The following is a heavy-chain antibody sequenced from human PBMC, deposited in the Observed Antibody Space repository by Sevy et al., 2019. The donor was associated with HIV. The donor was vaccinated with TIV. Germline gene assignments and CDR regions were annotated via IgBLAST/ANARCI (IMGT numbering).Heavy chain of an antibody. CDR3: AILGVDCVSTNCYGMRSLSFDF. J-gene: IGHJ4*02. CDR1: GFTFSSFA. Sequence: GGSLRLSCAASGFTFSSFAMHWVRQAPGKGLEWVAVISYEGSSKYYPDSVKGRFTFSRDNAKNTLYLQMNRLRPEDSAVYFCAILGVDCVSTNCYGMRSLSFDFWGQGTLVTVSS. D-gene: IGHD2-2*01. V-gene: IGHV3-30-3*01. CDR2: ISYEGSSK.